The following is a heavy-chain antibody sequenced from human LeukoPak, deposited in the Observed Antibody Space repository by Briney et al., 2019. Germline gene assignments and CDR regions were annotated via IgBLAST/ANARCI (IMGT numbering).Heavy chain of an antibody. CDR2: ISSSSSYI. Sequence: GGSLRLSCAASGFTFSSYSMNWVRQAPGKGLEWVSSISSSSSYIYYADSVKGRFTIPRDNSKNTLYLQMNSLRAEDTAVYYCAKHEGYSYGLEYFDYWGQGTLVTVSS. J-gene: IGHJ4*02. CDR3: AKHEGYSYGLEYFDY. CDR1: GFTFSSYS. V-gene: IGHV3-21*04. D-gene: IGHD5-18*01.